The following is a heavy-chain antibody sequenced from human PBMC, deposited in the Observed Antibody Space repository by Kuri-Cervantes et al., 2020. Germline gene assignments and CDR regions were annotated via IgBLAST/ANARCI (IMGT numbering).Heavy chain of an antibody. CDR2: ISGSGGST. CDR3: AKDDRSGGSCYKH. D-gene: IGHD2-15*01. J-gene: IGHJ4*02. V-gene: IGHV3-23*01. CDR1: GFTFSSYA. Sequence: GESLKISCAASGFTFSSYAMGWVRQAPGKGLEWVSAISGSGGSTYYADSVKGRFTISRDNSKNMLYLQMNSLRAEDTAVYYCAKDDRSGGSCYKHWGQGTLVTVSS.